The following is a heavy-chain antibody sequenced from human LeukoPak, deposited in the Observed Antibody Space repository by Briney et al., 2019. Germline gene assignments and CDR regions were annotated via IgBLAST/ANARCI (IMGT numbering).Heavy chain of an antibody. CDR1: GGSISSYY. V-gene: IGHV4-59*01. Sequence: PSETLSLTCTVSGGSISSYYWSWIRQPPGKGLEWIGYVYYSGSTNYNPSLKSRVTMSVDTSKNQFSLRLSSVTAADTAVYYCARVISEYYYDSSGYYGYWGQGTLVTVSS. D-gene: IGHD3-22*01. CDR2: VYYSGST. J-gene: IGHJ4*02. CDR3: ARVISEYYYDSSGYYGY.